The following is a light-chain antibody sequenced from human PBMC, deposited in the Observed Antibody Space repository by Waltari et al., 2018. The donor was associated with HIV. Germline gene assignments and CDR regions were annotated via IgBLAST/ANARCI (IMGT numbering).Light chain of an antibody. CDR1: QSASTY. Sequence: IQITHSPFSLSASVGDRVTITCRESQSASTYLNWYQQKPGRALKILIYAASSCQSGVPSRFRGSGYGTDFSFTITSLQPEDFETYYCQQGYMTPYTFGQGTKLEIK. J-gene: IGKJ2*01. CDR2: AAS. CDR3: QQGYMTPYT. V-gene: IGKV1-39*01.